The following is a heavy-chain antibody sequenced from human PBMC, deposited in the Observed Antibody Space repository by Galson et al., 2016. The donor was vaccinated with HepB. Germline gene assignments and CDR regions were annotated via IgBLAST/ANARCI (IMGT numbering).Heavy chain of an antibody. V-gene: IGHV2-70*01. D-gene: IGHD3-16*02. CDR1: GFSLTTSGVC. J-gene: IGHJ5*02. CDR3: ARMLSSSNRLDP. Sequence: PALVKPTQTLTLTCTFSGFSLTTSGVCVSWIRQPPGKALEWLALIDWDDGKYYSTSLKTRLTISKDTSKNQVLLTMTNMDPVDTATYYCARMLSSSNRLDPWGQGTLVTVSS. CDR2: IDWDDGK.